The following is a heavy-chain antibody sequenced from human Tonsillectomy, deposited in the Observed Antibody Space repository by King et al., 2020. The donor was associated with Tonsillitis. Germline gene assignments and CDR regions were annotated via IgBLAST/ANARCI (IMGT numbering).Heavy chain of an antibody. J-gene: IGHJ4*02. Sequence: QLVQSGAEVKKPGESLKISCKGSGYSFTHYWIGWVRQMPGKGLEWMGIIYPDDSDTRYSPSFQGQVTIPADKSITTAYLQWSSLRASDTSSYYCARHDSYYDSSGYPVSEFDYWGQGTLVTVSS. V-gene: IGHV5-51*01. CDR3: ARHDSYYDSSGYPVSEFDY. CDR1: GYSFTHYW. CDR2: IYPDDSDT. D-gene: IGHD3-22*01.